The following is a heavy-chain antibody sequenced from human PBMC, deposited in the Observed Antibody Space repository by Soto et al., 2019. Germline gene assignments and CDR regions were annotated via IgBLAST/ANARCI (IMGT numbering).Heavy chain of an antibody. J-gene: IGHJ4*02. V-gene: IGHV4-59*08. Sequence: QVQLQESGPGLVRPSETLSLTCTVSGVSITSHYWSWIRQSPGKGLEWIAYMHHSGSTNYNPSLKNRVTVSRDTSKRQVSLKLSSVTAADTAVYYWARGFYDSEGYSKPFDYWGQGTLVTVSS. D-gene: IGHD3-22*01. CDR2: MHHSGST. CDR1: GVSITSHY. CDR3: ARGFYDSEGYSKPFDY.